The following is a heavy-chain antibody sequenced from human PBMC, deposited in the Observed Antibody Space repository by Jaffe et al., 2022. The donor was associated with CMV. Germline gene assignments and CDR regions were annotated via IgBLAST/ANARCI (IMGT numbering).Heavy chain of an antibody. CDR3: ARLHQPWFGELPEDY. CDR1: GGSISSYY. V-gene: IGHV4-59*08. J-gene: IGHJ4*02. Sequence: QVQLQESGPGLVKPSETLSLTCTVSGGSISSYYWSWIRQPPGKGLEWIGYIYYSGSTNYNPSLKSRVTISVDTSKNQFSLKLSSVTAADTAVYYCARLHQPWFGELPEDYWGQGTLVTVSS. CDR2: IYYSGST. D-gene: IGHD3-10*01.